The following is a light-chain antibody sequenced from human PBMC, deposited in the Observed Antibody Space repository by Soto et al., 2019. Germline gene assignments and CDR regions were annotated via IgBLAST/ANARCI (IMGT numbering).Light chain of an antibody. CDR1: QSVSSSY. J-gene: IGKJ2*01. Sequence: EIVLTQSPGTLSLSPGERATLSCRASQSVSSSYLAWYQQKPGQAPRLLIYGASSRATGIPDRFSGSGSGTDFTLTISRLEPEDFAVYYCQQYRSSPKTFGQTTKLEIK. CDR2: GAS. V-gene: IGKV3-20*01. CDR3: QQYRSSPKT.